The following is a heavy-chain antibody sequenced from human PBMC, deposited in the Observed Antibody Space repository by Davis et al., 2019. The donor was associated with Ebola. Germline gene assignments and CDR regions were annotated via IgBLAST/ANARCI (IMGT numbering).Heavy chain of an antibody. J-gene: IGHJ4*02. CDR1: GGSISSYY. V-gene: IGHV4-59*01. CDR2: IYYSGST. CDR3: ARVAVYYDSSGYLGTVFDY. D-gene: IGHD3-22*01. Sequence: SETLSLTCTVSGGSISSYYWSWIRQPPGKGLEWIGYIYYSGSTNYNPSLKSRVTISVDTSKNQFSLKLSSVTAADTAVYYCARVAVYYDSSGYLGTVFDYWGQGTLVTVSS.